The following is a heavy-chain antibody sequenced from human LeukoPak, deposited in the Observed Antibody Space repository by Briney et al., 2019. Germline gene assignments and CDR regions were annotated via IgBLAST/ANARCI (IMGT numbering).Heavy chain of an antibody. J-gene: IGHJ4*02. CDR1: GFTFSSYW. D-gene: IGHD6-13*01. Sequence: GGSLRLSCAASGFTFSSYWMSWVRQAPGKGLEWVANIKQDGSEKYYVDSVKGRFTISRDNAKNSLYLQMNSLRAGDTAVYYCARSIAAADLDYWGQGTLVTVSS. CDR2: IKQDGSEK. V-gene: IGHV3-7*01. CDR3: ARSIAAADLDY.